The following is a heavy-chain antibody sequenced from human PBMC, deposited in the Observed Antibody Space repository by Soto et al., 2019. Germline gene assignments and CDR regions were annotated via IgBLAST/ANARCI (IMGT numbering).Heavy chain of an antibody. V-gene: IGHV3-30-3*01. J-gene: IGHJ6*02. CDR1: GFSFSSYA. Sequence: GGSLGLSCAACGFSFSSYAMDGVRQAPGKGLEWVAVISYDGSNKYYADSVKGRFTISRDNSKNTLYLQMNSLRAEDTAVYYCARDRPAPDIAARPEHYYGMDVWGQGTTVTVSS. CDR2: ISYDGSNK. CDR3: ARDRPAPDIAARPEHYYGMDV. D-gene: IGHD6-6*01.